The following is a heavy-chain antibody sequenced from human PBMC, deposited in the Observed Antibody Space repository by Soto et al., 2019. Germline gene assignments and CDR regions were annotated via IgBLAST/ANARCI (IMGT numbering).Heavy chain of an antibody. CDR1: GGTFSSYA. J-gene: IGHJ4*02. D-gene: IGHD6-6*01. CDR2: IIPIFGTA. CDR3: ARGQLGQYYFDY. V-gene: IGHV1-69*13. Sequence: ASVKVSCKASGGTFSSYAISWVRQAPGQGLEWMGGIIPIFGTANYAQKFQGRVTITADESTSTAYMELSSLRSEDTAVYYCARGQLGQYYFDYWGQGTLVTVSS.